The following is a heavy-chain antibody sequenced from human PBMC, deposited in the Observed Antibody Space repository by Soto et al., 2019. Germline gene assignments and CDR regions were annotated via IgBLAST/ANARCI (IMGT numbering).Heavy chain of an antibody. CDR3: ARDSGPAGGGACDI. Sequence: PGGSLRLSCASSGLTFRTHAMILVRQAPGKGLNWVSTVDVGGGSTYYTDSVKGRFTVSRDNSKNTVYLQLNTLRAEDTAIYFCARDSGPAGGGACDIWGQGTMVTVSS. V-gene: IGHV3-23*01. CDR1: GLTFRTHA. CDR2: VDVGGGST. D-gene: IGHD6-25*01. J-gene: IGHJ3*02.